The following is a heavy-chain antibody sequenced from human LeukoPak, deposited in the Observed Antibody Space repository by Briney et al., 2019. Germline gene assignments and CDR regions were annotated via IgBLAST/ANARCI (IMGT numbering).Heavy chain of an antibody. CDR1: GFTFSSYS. D-gene: IGHD3-9*01. CDR3: ARPNEYYDILTGYSQIDY. CDR2: ISSSSSYI. J-gene: IGHJ4*02. Sequence: GGSLRLSCAASGFTFSSYSMNWVRQAPGKGLEWVSYISSSSSYIYYADSVKGRFTISRDNAKNSLYLQMNSLRAEDTAVYYCARPNEYYDILTGYSQIDYWGQGTLVTVSS. V-gene: IGHV3-21*05.